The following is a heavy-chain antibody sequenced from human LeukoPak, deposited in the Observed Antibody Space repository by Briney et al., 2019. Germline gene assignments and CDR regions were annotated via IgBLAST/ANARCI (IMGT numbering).Heavy chain of an antibody. CDR3: AKDQGGSGSYYNVGPNDY. CDR2: ISYDGSNK. D-gene: IGHD3-10*01. Sequence: GGSLRLSCAASGFTFSSYGMHWVRQAPGKGLEWVAVISYDGSNKYYADSVKGRFTISRDNSKNTLYLQMNSLRAEDTAVYYCAKDQGGSGSYYNVGPNDYWGQGTLVTVSS. J-gene: IGHJ4*02. CDR1: GFTFSSYG. V-gene: IGHV3-30*18.